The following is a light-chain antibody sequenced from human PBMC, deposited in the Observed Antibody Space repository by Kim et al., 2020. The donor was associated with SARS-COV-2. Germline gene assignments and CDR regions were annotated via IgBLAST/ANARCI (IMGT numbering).Light chain of an antibody. J-gene: IGLJ3*02. CDR2: EVS. V-gene: IGLV2-8*01. Sequence: QSVLTQPPSASGSPGQSVTISCTGTSSDVGGYNYVSWYQQHPGNAPKLMIYEVSKRPSGVPDRFSGSKSGNTASLTVSGLQAEDEADYYCSSYAGSNNWVFGGGTQLTVL. CDR3: SSYAGSNNWV. CDR1: SSDVGGYNY.